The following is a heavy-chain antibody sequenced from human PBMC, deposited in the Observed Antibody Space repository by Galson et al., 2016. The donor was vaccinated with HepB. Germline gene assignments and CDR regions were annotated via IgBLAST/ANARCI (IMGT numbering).Heavy chain of an antibody. Sequence: SLRLSCAASGFTFSDHYMSWIRQAPGKGLEWLSYISSSSHHTDYADSAKGRFTISRDNAKNSLHLQMNNLRVEDTAVYYCARAVPDIYASGSYPDYWGQGTLVTVSS. CDR2: ISSSSHHT. J-gene: IGHJ4*02. V-gene: IGHV3-11*05. D-gene: IGHD3-10*01. CDR3: ARAVPDIYASGSYPDY. CDR1: GFTFSDHY.